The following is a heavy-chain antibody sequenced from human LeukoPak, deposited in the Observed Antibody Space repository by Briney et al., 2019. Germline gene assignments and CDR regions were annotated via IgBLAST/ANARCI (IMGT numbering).Heavy chain of an antibody. CDR2: LSSSGSTI. D-gene: IGHD4-17*01. CDR3: ARDDYGDYVNYFDY. V-gene: IGHV3-48*03. J-gene: IGHJ4*02. CDR1: GFTFSSYE. Sequence: GGSLRLSCAASGFTFSSYEMNWVRQAPGKGLEWVSYLSSSGSTIYYADSVKGRFTISRDNAKNSLYLQMNSLRAEDTAVYYCARDDYGDYVNYFDYWGQGTLVTVSS.